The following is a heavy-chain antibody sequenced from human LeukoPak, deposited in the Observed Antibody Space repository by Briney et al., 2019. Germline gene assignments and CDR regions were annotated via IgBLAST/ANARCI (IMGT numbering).Heavy chain of an antibody. V-gene: IGHV3-23*01. D-gene: IGHD1-14*01. CDR1: GFTFYDYG. Sequence: GGSLRLSCAASGFTFYDYGMNWVRQAPGKGLEWVSGISGGGGSTYYADSVKGRFTISRDNSNNTLYLQMHSLRAEDTALYYCAKGSGINHYHWIDPWGQGTLVTVSS. J-gene: IGHJ5*02. CDR3: AKGSGINHYHWIDP. CDR2: ISGGGGST.